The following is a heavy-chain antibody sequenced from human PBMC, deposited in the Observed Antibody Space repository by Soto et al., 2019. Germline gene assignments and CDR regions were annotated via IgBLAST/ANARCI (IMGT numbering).Heavy chain of an antibody. CDR1: GGSISSGDYY. Sequence: LSLTCTVSGGSISSGDYYWSWIRQPPGKGLEWIGYIYYSGSTYYNPSLKSRVTISVDTSKNQFSLKLSSVTAADTAVYYCARTLPHIVLVPAARGWLDPWGQGTLVTVSS. CDR3: ARTLPHIVLVPAARGWLDP. J-gene: IGHJ5*02. V-gene: IGHV4-30-4*01. CDR2: IYYSGST. D-gene: IGHD2-2*01.